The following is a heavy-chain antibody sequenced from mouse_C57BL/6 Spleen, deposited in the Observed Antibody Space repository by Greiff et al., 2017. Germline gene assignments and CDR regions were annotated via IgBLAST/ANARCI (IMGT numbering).Heavy chain of an antibody. CDR1: GFSLTSYG. CDR3: ARYSNYVDSYAMDY. Sequence: VQLQQSGPGLVQPSQSLSITCTVSGFSLTSYGVHWVRQSPGKGLEWLGVIWSGGSTDYNAAFISRLSISKDNSKSQVFFKMNSLQADDTAIYCCARYSNYVDSYAMDYWGQGTSVTVSS. J-gene: IGHJ4*01. D-gene: IGHD2-5*01. V-gene: IGHV2-2*01. CDR2: IWSGGST.